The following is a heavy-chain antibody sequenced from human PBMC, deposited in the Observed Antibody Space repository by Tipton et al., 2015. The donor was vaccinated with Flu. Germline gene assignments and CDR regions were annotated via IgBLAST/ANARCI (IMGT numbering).Heavy chain of an antibody. CDR2: ISAYDGNT. D-gene: IGHD5-12*01. V-gene: IGHV1-18*01. Sequence: QLVQSGAEVKKPGASVKVSCKASCYTFTSYGISWVRQAPGQGLEWMGWISAYDGNTNYAQKLQGRVTMTTDTSTSTAYMELRSLGCDDTAVYYCARGLWLRSGEPQGYWGQGTLVTVSS. CDR3: ARGLWLRSGEPQGY. CDR1: CYTFTSYG. J-gene: IGHJ4*02.